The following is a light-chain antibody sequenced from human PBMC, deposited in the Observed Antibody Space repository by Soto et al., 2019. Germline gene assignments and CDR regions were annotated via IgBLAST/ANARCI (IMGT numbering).Light chain of an antibody. Sequence: DIQMTQSPSILSASVGDRVIITFWSRQSISIWLAWYQQKPVKAPKLLIYDASILESGVPSRFSGSGSGTEFTLTISSLQPDDFATYYCQQYNSYRTFGQGTKVDIK. CDR3: QQYNSYRT. V-gene: IGKV1-5*01. CDR1: QSISIW. J-gene: IGKJ1*01. CDR2: DAS.